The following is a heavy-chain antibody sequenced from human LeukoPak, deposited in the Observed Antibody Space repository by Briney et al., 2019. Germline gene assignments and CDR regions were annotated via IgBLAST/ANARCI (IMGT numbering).Heavy chain of an antibody. J-gene: IGHJ4*02. CDR3: ARELSTAARQEDGFDY. CDR2: ISSSSSYI. V-gene: IGHV3-21*01. CDR1: GFTFSSYS. D-gene: IGHD6-6*01. Sequence: GGSLRLSCAASGFTFSSYSMNWVRQAPGKGLEWVSSISSSSSYIYYADSVKGRFTISRDNAKNSLYLQMNSLRAEDTAVYYCARELSTAARQEDGFDYWGQGTLVTVSS.